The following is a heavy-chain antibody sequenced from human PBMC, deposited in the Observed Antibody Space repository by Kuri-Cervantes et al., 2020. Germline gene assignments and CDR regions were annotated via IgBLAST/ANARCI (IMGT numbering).Heavy chain of an antibody. CDR3: ARGSPTLSFDY. D-gene: IGHD3-16*01. V-gene: IGHV3-30*03. CDR1: GFTFSSYS. CDR2: ISYDGSNK. Sequence: GGSLRLSCAASGFTFSSYSMNWVRQAPGKGLEWVAVISYDGSNKYYADSVKGRFTISRDNSKNTLYLQMNSLRAEDTAVYYCARGSPTLSFDYWGQGTLVTVSS. J-gene: IGHJ4*02.